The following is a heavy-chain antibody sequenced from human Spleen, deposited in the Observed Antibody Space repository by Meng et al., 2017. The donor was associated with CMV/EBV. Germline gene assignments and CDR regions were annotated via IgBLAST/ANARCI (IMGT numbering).Heavy chain of an antibody. CDR2: ISWNSGSI. V-gene: IGHV3-9*01. CDR3: AKTARGAGYCSSTSCYDDAFDI. D-gene: IGHD2-2*01. CDR1: GFTFDDYA. J-gene: IGHJ3*02. Sequence: SLKISCKASGFTFDDYAMHWVRQAPGKGLEWVSGISWNSGSIGYADSVKGRFTISRDNAKNSLYLQMNSLRAEDTALYYCAKTARGAGYCSSTSCYDDAFDIWGQGTMVTVSS.